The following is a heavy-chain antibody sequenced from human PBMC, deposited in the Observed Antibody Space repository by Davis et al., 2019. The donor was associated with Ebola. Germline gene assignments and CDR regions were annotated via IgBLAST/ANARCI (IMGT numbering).Heavy chain of an antibody. Sequence: ASVKVSCKASGYTFRNSAISWARQAPGQGLEWMGWISAYNGNTNYAQILQGRVTMTTDTSTGTAYMELRSLRSDDTAVYFCARTSIVGTTTTASDIWGQGTKVTVSS. CDR3: ARTSIVGTTTTASDI. CDR2: ISAYNGNT. D-gene: IGHD1-26*01. CDR1: GYTFRNSA. J-gene: IGHJ3*02. V-gene: IGHV1-18*01.